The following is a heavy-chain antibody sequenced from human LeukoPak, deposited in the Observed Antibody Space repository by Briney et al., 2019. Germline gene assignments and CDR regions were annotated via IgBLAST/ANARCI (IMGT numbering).Heavy chain of an antibody. J-gene: IGHJ1*01. Sequence: PGGSLRLSCAASGFTFSSYAMSWVRQAPGKGLEWVAVISYDGSNKYYADSVKGRFTISRDNSKNTLYLQMNSLRAEDTAVYYCAKDTREWGTFQHWGQGTLVTVSS. V-gene: IGHV3-30*18. CDR3: AKDTREWGTFQH. D-gene: IGHD3-16*01. CDR2: ISYDGSNK. CDR1: GFTFSSYA.